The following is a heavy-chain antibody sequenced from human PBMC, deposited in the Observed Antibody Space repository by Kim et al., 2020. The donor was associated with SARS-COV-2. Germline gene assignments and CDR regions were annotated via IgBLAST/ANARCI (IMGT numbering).Heavy chain of an antibody. V-gene: IGHV4-39*07. Sequence: SETLSLTCTVSGGSISSSSYYWGWIRQPPGKGLEWIGSIYYSGSTYYNPSLKSRVTISVDTSKNQFSLKLSSVTAADTAVYYCAREPILNYQGRFDPWGQGTLVTVSS. CDR3: AREPILNYQGRFDP. CDR1: GGSISSSSYY. D-gene: IGHD4-4*01. CDR2: IYYSGST. J-gene: IGHJ5*02.